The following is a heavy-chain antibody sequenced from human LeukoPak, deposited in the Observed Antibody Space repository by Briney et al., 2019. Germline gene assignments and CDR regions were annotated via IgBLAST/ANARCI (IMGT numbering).Heavy chain of an antibody. D-gene: IGHD2-15*01. Sequence: GGSLRLSCAASGFTFGSYMMTWVRQAPGRGLEWVSTISSNGGSTYYADSVKGRFTISRDISKNTLYLQMSSLRAEDTAVYYCARYCSGASCYSGVDYWGQGTLVPVSS. CDR3: ARYCSGASCYSGVDY. J-gene: IGHJ4*02. CDR1: GFTFGSYM. CDR2: ISSNGGST. V-gene: IGHV3-23*01.